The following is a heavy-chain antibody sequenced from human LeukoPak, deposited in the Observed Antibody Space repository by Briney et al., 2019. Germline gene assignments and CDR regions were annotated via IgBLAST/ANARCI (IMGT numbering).Heavy chain of an antibody. J-gene: IGHJ6*03. CDR2: TYHSGST. CDR3: ARDGGGYSYGPYYYYYYMDV. V-gene: IGHV4-4*02. CDR1: GGSISSSNW. Sequence: SGTLSLTCAVSGGSISSSNWWSWVRQPPGKGLEWIGETYHSGSTNYNPSLKSRVTISVDKSKNQFSLKLSSVTAADTAVYYCARDGGGYSYGPYYYYYYMDVWGKGTTVTVSS. D-gene: IGHD5-18*01.